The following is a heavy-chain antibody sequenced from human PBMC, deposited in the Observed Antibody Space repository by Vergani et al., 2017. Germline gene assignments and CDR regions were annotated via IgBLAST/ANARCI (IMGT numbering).Heavy chain of an antibody. V-gene: IGHV4-39*02. J-gene: IGHJ4*02. D-gene: IGHD5-12*01. CDR1: GASIRSSNYY. Sequence: QLQLQESGPGLVKPSATLSLTCSVSGASIRSSNYYWGWIRQPPGKGLEWIASIYYSGSTYYNPSLKSRVTISVDTSKNQFSLKLTSVTAEDTAVYFCAREELRFSRTLDSWGQGTQVTVSS. CDR2: IYYSGST. CDR3: AREELRFSRTLDS.